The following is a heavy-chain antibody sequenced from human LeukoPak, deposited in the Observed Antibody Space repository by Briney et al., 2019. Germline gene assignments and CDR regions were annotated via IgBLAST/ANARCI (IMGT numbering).Heavy chain of an antibody. D-gene: IGHD1-26*01. CDR2: ISGSGGST. V-gene: IGHV3-23*01. J-gene: IGHJ4*02. CDR3: ARAQKYSGSYYD. CDR1: GFTFSSYA. Sequence: GGSLRLSCAASGFTFSSYAMSWVRQAPGKGLEWVSAISGSGGSTYYADSVKGRFTISRDNSKNTLYLQMNSLRAEDTAVYYCARAQKYSGSYYDWGQGTLVTVSS.